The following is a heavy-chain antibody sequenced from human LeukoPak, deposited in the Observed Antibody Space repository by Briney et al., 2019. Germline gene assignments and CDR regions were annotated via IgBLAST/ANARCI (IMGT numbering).Heavy chain of an antibody. J-gene: IGHJ4*02. V-gene: IGHV1-46*01. CDR1: GYPFTGYY. Sequence: GASVKVSCKASGYPFTGYYLHWIRQAPGQGLEWMGIINPSGCSTSYAQKFQGRVAMTRDTSTSTVYMELSSLRSEDTAVYYCARVSLGYCSSTSCSFERSHFDYWGQGTLVTASS. D-gene: IGHD2-2*01. CDR3: ARVSLGYCSSTSCSFERSHFDY. CDR2: INPSGCST.